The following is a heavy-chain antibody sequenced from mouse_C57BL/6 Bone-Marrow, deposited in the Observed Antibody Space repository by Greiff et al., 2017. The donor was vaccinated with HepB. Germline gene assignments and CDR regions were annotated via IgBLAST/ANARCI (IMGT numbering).Heavy chain of an antibody. J-gene: IGHJ2*01. D-gene: IGHD1-1*01. CDR2: ISDGGSYT. CDR3: ARGYGTRFDY. CDR1: GFTFSSYA. Sequence: EVKLVESGGGLVKPGGSLKLSCAASGFTFSSYAMSWVRQTPEKRLEWVATISDGGSYTYYPDNVKGRFTISRDNAKNNLYQQMSHLKSEDTAMYYCARGYGTRFDYWGQGTTLTVSS. V-gene: IGHV5-4*03.